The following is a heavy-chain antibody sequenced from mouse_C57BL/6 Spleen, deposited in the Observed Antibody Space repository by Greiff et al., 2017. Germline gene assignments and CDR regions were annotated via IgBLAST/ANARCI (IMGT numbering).Heavy chain of an antibody. CDR1: GYSITSGYY. V-gene: IGHV3-6*01. CDR3: ARGMDY. CDR2: ISYDGSN. J-gene: IGHJ4*01. Sequence: EVKLQESGPGLVKPSQSLSLTCSVTGYSITSGYYWNWIRQFPGNKLEWMGYISYDGSNNYNPSLKNRIAITRDTSKNQFFLKLNSVTTEDTATYYCARGMDYWGQGTSVTGSS.